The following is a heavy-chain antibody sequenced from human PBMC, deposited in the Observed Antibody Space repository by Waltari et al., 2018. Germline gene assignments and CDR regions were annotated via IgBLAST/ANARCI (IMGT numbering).Heavy chain of an antibody. Sequence: QVQLQESGPGLVKPSETLSLTCTVSGGSVSSGSYYWSWIRQPPGKGLEWIGYIYYSGSTNYNPSLKSRVTISVDTSKNQFSLKLSSVTAADTAVYYCARVSGYYDSSGYGIFDYWGQGTLVTVSS. D-gene: IGHD3-22*01. J-gene: IGHJ4*02. CDR1: GGSVSSGSYY. V-gene: IGHV4-61*01. CDR2: IYYSGST. CDR3: ARVSGYYDSSGYGIFDY.